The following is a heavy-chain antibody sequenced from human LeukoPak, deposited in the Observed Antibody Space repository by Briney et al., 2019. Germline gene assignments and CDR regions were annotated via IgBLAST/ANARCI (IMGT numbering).Heavy chain of an antibody. CDR1: GFTFSSYS. V-gene: IGHV3-21*01. J-gene: IGHJ4*02. CDR2: ISSSSSYI. CDR3: AREGDHLYYFDY. D-gene: IGHD1-14*01. Sequence: PGGSLRLSCAASGFTFSSYSMNWVRQAPGKGLEWVSSISSSSSYIYYADSVKGRFTISRDNAKNSLYLQMNSLRAENTAVYYCAREGDHLYYFDYWGQGTLVTVSS.